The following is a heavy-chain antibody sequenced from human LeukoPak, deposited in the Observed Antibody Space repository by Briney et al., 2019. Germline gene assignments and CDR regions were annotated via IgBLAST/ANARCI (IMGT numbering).Heavy chain of an antibody. CDR2: INYSGRT. V-gene: IGHV4-39*01. CDR3: ASLRRRSSGYKKDYYYMDV. Sequence: SETLSLTCTVSGGSISSSGFYWGWIRQPPGKGLECIGTINYSGRTFYSSSLRSRVTISVDTSKNQFSLKLSSVTAADTAVYYCASLRRRSSGYKKDYYYMDVWGKGTTVTVSS. CDR1: GGSISSSGFY. D-gene: IGHD3-22*01. J-gene: IGHJ6*03.